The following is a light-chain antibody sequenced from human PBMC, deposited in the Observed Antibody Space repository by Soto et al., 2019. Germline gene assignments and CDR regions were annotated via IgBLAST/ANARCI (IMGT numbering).Light chain of an antibody. V-gene: IGKV1-39*01. J-gene: IGKJ5*01. CDR1: QSISSY. CDR2: AAS. Sequence: DVKMSQSPSSLSASVGDRVTITCRASQSISSYLNWYQQKPGKAPKLLIYAASSLQSGVPSRFSGSGSGREFTLTISSLQPDDFATYYCQEAYSFPVTFGLGTRLAIK. CDR3: QEAYSFPVT.